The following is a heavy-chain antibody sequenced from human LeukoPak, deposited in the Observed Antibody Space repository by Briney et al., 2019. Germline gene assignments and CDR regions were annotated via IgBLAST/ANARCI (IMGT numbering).Heavy chain of an antibody. V-gene: IGHV4-59*08. CDR3: AGVGYCSSTSCYEGSVDY. CDR2: IYYSGST. D-gene: IGHD2-2*01. CDR1: GGSLSSYY. Sequence: PSETLSLTCTVSGGSLSSYYWSWIRQPPGKGLEWIGYIYYSGSTNYNPSLKSRVTISVDTSKNQFSLKLSSVTAADTAVYYCAGVGYCSSTSCYEGSVDYWGQGTLVTVSS. J-gene: IGHJ4*02.